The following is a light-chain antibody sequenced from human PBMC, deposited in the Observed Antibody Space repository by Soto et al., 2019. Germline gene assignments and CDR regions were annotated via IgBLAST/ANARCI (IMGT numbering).Light chain of an antibody. CDR2: KSS. CDR1: QSIGSW. J-gene: IGKJ2*01. V-gene: IGKV1-5*03. CDR3: QQYNSYPYT. Sequence: DIPMTQSPSTLSASVGDRVTITCRASQSIGSWLAWYQQKPGKAPNLLIYKSSSLQSGVPSRFSGSGSGPAFTLTISSLQPDDFATYYCQQYNSYPYTFGQGTKLEIK.